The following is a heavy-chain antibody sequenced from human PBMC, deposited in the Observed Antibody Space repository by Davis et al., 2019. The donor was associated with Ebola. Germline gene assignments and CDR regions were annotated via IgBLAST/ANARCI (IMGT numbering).Heavy chain of an antibody. CDR2: INPSSGGT. D-gene: IGHD6-13*01. Sequence: ASVKVSCKAAGYTFRNYYIHWVRQAPGQGLEWMGIINPSSGGTNYSQKFKGRLNMTRDTSTATLNMELSSLRSEDTALYYCARDYWQQPSNTFDPWGQGTLVTVSS. V-gene: IGHV1-46*01. CDR1: GYTFRNYY. J-gene: IGHJ5*02. CDR3: ARDYWQQPSNTFDP.